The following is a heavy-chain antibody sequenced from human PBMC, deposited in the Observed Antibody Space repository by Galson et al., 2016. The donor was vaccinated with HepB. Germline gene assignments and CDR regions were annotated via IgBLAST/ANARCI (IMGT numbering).Heavy chain of an antibody. D-gene: IGHD6-19*01. CDR3: SRHMYSRGWWDWYFDL. CDR1: GGSISSINYY. V-gene: IGHV4-39*01. Sequence: LSLTCTVSGGSISSINYYWGWIRQPPGKXXXWIXXXYXXGTTXXXPSXXXRVPISVDTHKNQFSLHLSSVAAAXTAMYYCSRHMYSRGWWDWYFDLWGRGTLVTVSS. J-gene: IGHJ2*01. CDR2: XYXXGTT.